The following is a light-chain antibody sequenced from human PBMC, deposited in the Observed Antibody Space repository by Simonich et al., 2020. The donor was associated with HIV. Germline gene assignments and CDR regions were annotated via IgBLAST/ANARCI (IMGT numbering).Light chain of an antibody. Sequence: DIQMTQSPSTLSASVGDRVTITCRASQSINNWLAWYQQNPGKAPKLLIYKASSLESGVPSRFSGSGSGTEFTLTISSLHPDDFATYYCQQYNIYSTWTVGQGTKVEIK. V-gene: IGKV1-5*03. J-gene: IGKJ1*01. CDR2: KAS. CDR1: QSINNW. CDR3: QQYNIYSTWT.